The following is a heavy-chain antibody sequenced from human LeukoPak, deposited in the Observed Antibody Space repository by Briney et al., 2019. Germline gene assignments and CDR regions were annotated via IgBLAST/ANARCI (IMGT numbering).Heavy chain of an antibody. CDR2: IDRSSSNI. CDR3: ARDPRLRYFDWATYYGMDV. CDR1: GFTFTAYS. D-gene: IGHD3-9*01. Sequence: PGGSLRLSCSASGFTFTAYSMNWVRLAPGKGLQWVSYIDRSSSNIYYADSVKGRFSISRDNAKNSLYLQMNSLRDEDTAVYYCARDPRLRYFDWATYYGMDVWGQGTTVTVSS. V-gene: IGHV3-48*02. J-gene: IGHJ6*02.